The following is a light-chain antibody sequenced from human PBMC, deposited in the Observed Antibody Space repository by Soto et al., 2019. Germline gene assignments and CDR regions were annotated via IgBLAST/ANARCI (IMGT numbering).Light chain of an antibody. CDR1: QSISSY. CDR3: QQYYSYPPIT. V-gene: IGKV1-39*01. Sequence: DIQMTQSPSSLSASVGDIVTINFRASQSISSYLNWYQQKPGKAPKLLIYAASSLQSGVPSRFSGSGSGTDFTLTISCLQSEDFATYYCQQYYSYPPITFGQGTRLEIK. CDR2: AAS. J-gene: IGKJ5*01.